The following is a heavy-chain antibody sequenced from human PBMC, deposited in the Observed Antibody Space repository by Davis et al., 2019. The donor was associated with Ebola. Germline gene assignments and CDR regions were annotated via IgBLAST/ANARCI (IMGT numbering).Heavy chain of an antibody. CDR1: GFTFSSYA. CDR3: AKDGSWWELLPKPRPINY. V-gene: IGHV3-64*01. J-gene: IGHJ4*02. D-gene: IGHD1-26*01. CDR2: ISSNGGST. Sequence: GESLKISCAASGFTFSSYAMHWVRQAPGKGLEYVSAISSNGGSTYYANSVKGRFTISRDNSKNTLYLQMGSLRAEDMAVYYCAKDGSWWELLPKPRPINYWGQGTLVTVSS.